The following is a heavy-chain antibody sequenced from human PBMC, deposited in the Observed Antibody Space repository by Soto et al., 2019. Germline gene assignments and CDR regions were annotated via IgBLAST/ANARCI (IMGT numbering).Heavy chain of an antibody. J-gene: IGHJ4*02. CDR2: IFSNDEK. CDR3: ARLHRGAGCAY. D-gene: IGHD1-26*01. CDR1: CFSLNNKIMG. V-gene: IGHV2-26*01. Sequence: GFPPALRNATGTQRKASTVACFSLNNKIMGMRWIRQPPGKALEWLAHIFSNDEKSYSTSLKSRLTISKDTSKSQVVLTMTNMDPVDTATYYCARLHRGAGCAYRGQRTLVTVSS.